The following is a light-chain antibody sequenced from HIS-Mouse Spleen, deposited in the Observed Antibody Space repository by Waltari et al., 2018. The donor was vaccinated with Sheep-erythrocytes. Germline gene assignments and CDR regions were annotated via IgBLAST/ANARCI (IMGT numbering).Light chain of an antibody. CDR2: DVS. V-gene: IGLV2-14*03. Sequence: QSALTQPRSVSGSPGQSITISCTGTSSDVGGYNYVSWYQQHPGKAPKLMIYDVSNRPSGVSNRCSGSKSGNTASLTISGLQAEDEADYYCSSYTSSSTLDVFGTGTKVTVL. J-gene: IGLJ1*01. CDR1: SSDVGGYNY. CDR3: SSYTSSSTLDV.